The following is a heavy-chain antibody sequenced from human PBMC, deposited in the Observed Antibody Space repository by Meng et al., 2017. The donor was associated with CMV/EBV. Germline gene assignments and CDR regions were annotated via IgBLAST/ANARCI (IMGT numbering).Heavy chain of an antibody. Sequence: GGSLRLSCAVSGLTVSSNYMSWVRQAPGKGLEWVSCINWSGGSTGYADSVKGRFTISRDNAKNSLYLQMNSLRAEDTAVYYCTRDGGDCSGTSCYTHGYYGMDVWGQGTTVTVSS. CDR3: TRDGGDCSGTSCYTHGYYGMDV. CDR2: INWSGGST. CDR1: GLTVSSNY. V-gene: IGHV3-20*04. J-gene: IGHJ6*02. D-gene: IGHD2-2*02.